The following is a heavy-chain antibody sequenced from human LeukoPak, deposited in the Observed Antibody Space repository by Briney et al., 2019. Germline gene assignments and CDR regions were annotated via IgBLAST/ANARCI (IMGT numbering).Heavy chain of an antibody. D-gene: IGHD3-10*01. J-gene: IGHJ6*03. V-gene: IGHV1-2*02. CDR2: INPNSGGT. CDR3: ARVFDSGSQAYFYYMDV. CDR1: GYTFTGYY. Sequence: ASVTVSCKASGYTFTGYYMHWVRQAPGQGLEWMGWINPNSGGTNYAQKFQGRVTMTRDTSISTAYMELSRLRSDDTAVYYCARVFDSGSQAYFYYMDVWGKGTTVTIFS.